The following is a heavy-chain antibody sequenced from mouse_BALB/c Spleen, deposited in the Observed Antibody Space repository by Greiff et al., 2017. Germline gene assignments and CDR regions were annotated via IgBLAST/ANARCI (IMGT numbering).Heavy chain of an antibody. V-gene: IGHV5-6-2*01. Sequence: EVKVEESGGGLVKLGGSLKLSCAASGFTFSSYYMSWVRQTPEKRLELVAAINSNGGSTYYPDTVKGRFTISRDNAKNTLYLQMSSLKSEDTALYYCARQGYYGPLAYWGQGTLVTVS. CDR1: GFTFSSYY. CDR3: ARQGYYGPLAY. D-gene: IGHD1-2*01. J-gene: IGHJ3*01. CDR2: INSNGGST.